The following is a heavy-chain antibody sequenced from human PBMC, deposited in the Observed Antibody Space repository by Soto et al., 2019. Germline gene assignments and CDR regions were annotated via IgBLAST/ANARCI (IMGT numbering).Heavy chain of an antibody. Sequence: GSLILSCAASGFTFSSYGMSWVRQAPGKGLEWVSSISGSGGSTYYADSVKGRFTISRDNSKNTLYLQMSSLRAEDTAVYYCANRNDYGSGSYFPFDHWGQGTLVTVSS. CDR1: GFTFSSYG. V-gene: IGHV3-23*01. CDR3: ANRNDYGSGSYFPFDH. D-gene: IGHD3-10*01. CDR2: ISGSGGST. J-gene: IGHJ4*02.